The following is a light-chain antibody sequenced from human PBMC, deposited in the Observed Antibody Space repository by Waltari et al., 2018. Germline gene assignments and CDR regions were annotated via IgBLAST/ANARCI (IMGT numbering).Light chain of an antibody. V-gene: IGKV3-15*01. CDR3: QQYNSWPQT. J-gene: IGKJ1*01. CDR2: EAS. Sequence: EIVLTQSPATLSVSPGERATPPCRPSQNINTNLAWYQQRPGQSPRLLMYEASTRATGVPARFSGSGSGTEFTLTISSLQSEDFAVYSCQQYNSWPQTFGQGTKVEIK. CDR1: QNINTN.